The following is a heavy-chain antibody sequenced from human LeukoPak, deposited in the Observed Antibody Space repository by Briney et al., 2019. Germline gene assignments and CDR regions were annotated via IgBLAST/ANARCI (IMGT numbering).Heavy chain of an antibody. CDR3: AKDGGSSGWYPYYYMDV. J-gene: IGHJ6*03. Sequence: GGSLRLSCAASGFTFSSYWMHWVRQAPGKGLVWVSRINSDGSSTSYADSVKGRFTISRDNAKNTLYLQMNSLRAEDTAVYYCAKDGGSSGWYPYYYMDVWGKGTTVTISS. D-gene: IGHD6-19*01. CDR1: GFTFSSYW. CDR2: INSDGSST. V-gene: IGHV3-74*01.